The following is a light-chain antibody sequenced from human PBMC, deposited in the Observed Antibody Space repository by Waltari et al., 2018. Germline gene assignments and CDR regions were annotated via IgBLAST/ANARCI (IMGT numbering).Light chain of an antibody. J-gene: IGKJ1*01. V-gene: IGKV3-20*01. CDR3: QHYVRLPAT. CDR2: GAS. CDR1: QSVSRA. Sequence: EIVLTQSPGSLSSSPGERVTLSCRASQSVSRALAWYQQKPGQAPRLLIFGASNGATGIPDRLSGSESETEFSLNISRLEPEDFAVDYCQHYVRLPATFGRGTKVEIK.